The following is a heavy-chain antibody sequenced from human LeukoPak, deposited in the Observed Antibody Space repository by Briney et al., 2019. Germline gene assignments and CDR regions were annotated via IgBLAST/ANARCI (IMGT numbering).Heavy chain of an antibody. D-gene: IGHD3-22*01. Sequence: SETLSLTCAVYGGSFSGYYWSWIRQPPGKGLEWIGEINHSGSTNYNPSLKSRVTISVDTSKNQFSLKLSSVTAADTAVYYCARAWRYYDSSGYYYAYYFDYWGQGTLVTVSS. J-gene: IGHJ4*02. CDR1: GGSFSGYY. CDR3: ARAWRYYDSSGYYYAYYFDY. CDR2: INHSGST. V-gene: IGHV4-34*01.